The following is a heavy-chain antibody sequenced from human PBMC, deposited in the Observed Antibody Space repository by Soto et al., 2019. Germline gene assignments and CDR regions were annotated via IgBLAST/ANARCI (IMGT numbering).Heavy chain of an antibody. CDR3: AREDSIIITAVSAF. CDR1: GFAFNNYG. J-gene: IGHJ4*02. V-gene: IGHV3-21*01. Sequence: PVGSLRLSCTVSGFAFNNYGINWVRQAPGKGLEWVSSISKSDYTYYSDSVKGRFAISRDNAKSSVSLQMNTLRVEDTAVYYCAREDSIIITAVSAFGGQGTRVPVS. CDR2: ISKSDYT. D-gene: IGHD6-6*01.